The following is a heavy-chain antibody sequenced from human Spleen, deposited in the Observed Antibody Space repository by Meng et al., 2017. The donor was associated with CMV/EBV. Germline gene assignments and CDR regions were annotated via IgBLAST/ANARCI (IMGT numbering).Heavy chain of an antibody. CDR3: ARDRGFADV. CDR1: GFTFSSHW. V-gene: IGHV3-7*01. Sequence: ETLSLTCAASGFTFSSHWMSWVRQAPGRGLEWLANIKKDGSEKYSVASVRGRFTISRDNAKNSLFLQMNSLRAEDTAVYYCARDRGFADVWGQGTTVTVSS. CDR2: IKKDGSEK. J-gene: IGHJ6*02.